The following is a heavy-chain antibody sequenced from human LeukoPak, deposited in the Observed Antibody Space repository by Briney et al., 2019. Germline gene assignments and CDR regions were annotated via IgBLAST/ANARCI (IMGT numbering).Heavy chain of an antibody. D-gene: IGHD6-13*01. V-gene: IGHV3-30*18. CDR3: AKDNIAAAGTFWFDP. CDR1: GFTFSSYG. Sequence: GGSLRLSCAASGFTFSSYGMHWVRQAPGKGLEWVAVISYDGSNKYYADSVKGRFTISRDNSKNTLYLQMSSLRAEDTAVYYCAKDNIAAAGTFWFDPWGQGTLVTVSS. CDR2: ISYDGSNK. J-gene: IGHJ5*02.